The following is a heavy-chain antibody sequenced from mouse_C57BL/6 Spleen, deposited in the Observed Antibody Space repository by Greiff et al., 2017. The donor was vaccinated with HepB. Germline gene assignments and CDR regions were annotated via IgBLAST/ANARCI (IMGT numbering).Heavy chain of an antibody. J-gene: IGHJ3*01. Sequence: EVQLVESGGGLVKPGGSLKLSCAASGFTFSSYAMSWVRQTPEKRLEWVATISDGGSYTYYPDNVKGRFTISRDNAKNNQYLQMSHLKSEDTAMYYYARGPYYSNYDFAYWGQGTLVTVSA. CDR2: ISDGGSYT. CDR1: GFTFSSYA. CDR3: ARGPYYSNYDFAY. V-gene: IGHV5-4*01. D-gene: IGHD2-5*01.